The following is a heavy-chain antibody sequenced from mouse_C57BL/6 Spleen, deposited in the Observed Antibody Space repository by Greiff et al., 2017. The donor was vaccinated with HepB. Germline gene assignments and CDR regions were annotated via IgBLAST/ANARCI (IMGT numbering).Heavy chain of an antibody. CDR3: GPDYSNDYAMDY. CDR1: GYAFSSYW. CDR2: IYPGDGDT. J-gene: IGHJ4*01. Sequence: VQLQQPGAELVKPGASVKISCKASGYAFSSYWMNWVKQRPGKGLEWIGQIYPGDGDTNYNGKFKCKATLTVDKPSSTAYMQLSSLTSEDSAVYVCGPDYSNDYAMDYWGQGTSVTVSS. D-gene: IGHD2-5*01. V-gene: IGHV1-80*01.